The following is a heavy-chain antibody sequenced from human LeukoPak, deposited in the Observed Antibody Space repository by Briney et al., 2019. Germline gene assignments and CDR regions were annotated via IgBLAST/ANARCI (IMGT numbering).Heavy chain of an antibody. CDR2: INSDGSST. CDR1: GFAFSDYY. CDR3: ARASGYVGYYFDY. D-gene: IGHD5-12*01. V-gene: IGHV3-74*01. J-gene: IGHJ4*02. Sequence: GGSLRLSCAASGFAFSDYYIDWVRQAPGKGLVWVSRINSDGSSTSYADSVKGRFTISRDNAKNTLYLQMNSLRAEDTAVYYCARASGYVGYYFDYWGQGTLVTVSS.